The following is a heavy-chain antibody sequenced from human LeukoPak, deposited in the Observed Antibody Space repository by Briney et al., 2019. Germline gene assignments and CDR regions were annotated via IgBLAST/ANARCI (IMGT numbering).Heavy chain of an antibody. V-gene: IGHV4-39*07. CDR1: GGSISSSSYY. Sequence: SETLSLTCTVSGGSISSSSYYWGWIRQPPWKGLEWIGEINHSGSTNYNPSLKSRVTISVDTSKNQFSLKLSSVTAADTAVYYCARLGGLWFGVPFDYWGQGTLVTVSS. CDR3: ARLGGLWFGVPFDY. J-gene: IGHJ4*02. D-gene: IGHD3-10*01. CDR2: INHSGST.